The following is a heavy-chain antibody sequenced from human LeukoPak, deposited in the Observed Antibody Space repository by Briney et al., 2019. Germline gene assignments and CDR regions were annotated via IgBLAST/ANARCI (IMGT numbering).Heavy chain of an antibody. CDR1: GFTFSSYA. Sequence: GGSLRLSCAASGFTFSSYAMHWVRQAPGKGLEWVAVISYDGSNKYYADSVKGRFTISRDNSKNTLYLQMNSLRAEDMAVYYCAREGYYDFWSGYSLDAFDIWGQGTMVTVSS. CDR3: AREGYYDFWSGYSLDAFDI. J-gene: IGHJ3*02. D-gene: IGHD3-3*01. V-gene: IGHV3-30-3*01. CDR2: ISYDGSNK.